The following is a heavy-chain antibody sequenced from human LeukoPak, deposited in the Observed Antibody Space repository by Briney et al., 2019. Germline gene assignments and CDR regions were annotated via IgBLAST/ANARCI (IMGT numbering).Heavy chain of an antibody. Sequence: SETLSLTCTVSGGSISSYYWSWIRQPPGKGLEWIGYIYYSGSTNYNPSLKSRVTISVDTSKNQFSLKLSSVTAADTAVYYCERSETFVNYYDSSGYPDAFDIWGQGTMVTVSS. CDR2: IYYSGST. CDR1: GGSISSYY. V-gene: IGHV4-59*01. D-gene: IGHD3-22*01. J-gene: IGHJ3*02. CDR3: ERSETFVNYYDSSGYPDAFDI.